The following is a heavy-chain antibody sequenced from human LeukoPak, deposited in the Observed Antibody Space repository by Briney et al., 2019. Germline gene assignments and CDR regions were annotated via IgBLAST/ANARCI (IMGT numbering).Heavy chain of an antibody. Sequence: SETLSLTCTVSGGSISSYYWSWIRQPPGKGLEWIGYIYYSGSTNYNPSLKSRVTMSVDTSKNQFSLKLSSVTAADTAVYYCATWSGSYRYYYYMDVWGKGTTVTVSS. D-gene: IGHD1-26*01. J-gene: IGHJ6*03. V-gene: IGHV4-59*12. CDR3: ATWSGSYRYYYYMDV. CDR1: GGSISSYY. CDR2: IYYSGST.